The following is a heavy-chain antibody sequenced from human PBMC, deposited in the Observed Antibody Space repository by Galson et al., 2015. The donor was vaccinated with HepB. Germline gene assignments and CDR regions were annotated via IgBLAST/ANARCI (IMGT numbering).Heavy chain of an antibody. CDR1: GFTFSSHS. J-gene: IGHJ6*02. V-gene: IGHV3-21*01. Sequence: SLRLSCAASGFTFSSHSMNWVRQAPGKGLEWVSSISSSSSYIYYADSVKGRFTISRDNAKNSLYLQMNSLRAEDTAVYYCARGGGDIVVLGRIYYYGMDVWGQGTTVTVSS. CDR3: ARGGGDIVVLGRIYYYGMDV. CDR2: ISSSSSYI. D-gene: IGHD2-2*01.